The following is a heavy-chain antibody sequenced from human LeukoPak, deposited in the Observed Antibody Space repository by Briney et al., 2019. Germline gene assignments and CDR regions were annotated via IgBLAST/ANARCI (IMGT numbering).Heavy chain of an antibody. CDR2: ISSSSSTI. J-gene: IGHJ4*02. V-gene: IGHV3-48*02. D-gene: IGHD3-10*01. Sequence: GGSLRLSCAASGFTFSSYSMNWVRQAPGKGLEWVSYISSSSSTIYYADSVKGRFTISRDNAKNSLYLQMNSLRDEDTAVYYCGRDMGGGGLLWFGDPYYFDYWGQGTLVTVSS. CDR1: GFTFSSYS. CDR3: GRDMGGGGLLWFGDPYYFDY.